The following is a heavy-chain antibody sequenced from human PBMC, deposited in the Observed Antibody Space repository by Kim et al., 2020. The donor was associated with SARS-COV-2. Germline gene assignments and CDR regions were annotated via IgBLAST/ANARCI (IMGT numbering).Heavy chain of an antibody. CDR1: GFSFGSYS. J-gene: IGHJ4*02. Sequence: GGSLRLSCVGSGFSFGSYSMTWVRHAPGKGLDWVSAVSSNGDTTFYAASVKGRFTISRDNSRNTLYLQMNSLRAEDSGVYYCAKDRQQWLVRGNDYFDYWGQGTLVAVSS. CDR3: AKDRQQWLVRGNDYFDY. D-gene: IGHD6-19*01. CDR2: VSSNGDTT. V-gene: IGHV3-23*01.